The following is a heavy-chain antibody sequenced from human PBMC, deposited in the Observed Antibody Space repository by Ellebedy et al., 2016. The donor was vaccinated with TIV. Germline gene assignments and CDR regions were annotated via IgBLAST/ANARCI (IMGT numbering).Heavy chain of an antibody. Sequence: GESLKISCKASGYSFTNYWIGWVRQMPGKGLEWMGFIFPGDSNTRYSPSFQGQVTISADKSISTAYLQWSSLKASDTAMYYCASSRGYGDHAFDIWGQGTMVTVSS. CDR3: ASSRGYGDHAFDI. CDR1: GYSFTNYW. J-gene: IGHJ3*02. D-gene: IGHD4-17*01. CDR2: IFPGDSNT. V-gene: IGHV5-51*01.